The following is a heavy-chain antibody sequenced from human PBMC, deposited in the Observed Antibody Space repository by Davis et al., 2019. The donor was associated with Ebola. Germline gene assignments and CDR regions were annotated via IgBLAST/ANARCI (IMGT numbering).Heavy chain of an antibody. J-gene: IGHJ4*02. CDR2: IYYSGST. CDR3: ASTPTVLGDFFDY. CDR1: GGSISIYY. Sequence: SETLSLTCTVSGGSISIYYWIWIRQPPGKGLEWIGYIYYSGSTNYNPSLKSRVTISVDTSKNQFSLKLSSVTAADTAVYYCASTPTVLGDFFDYWGQGTLVTVSS. D-gene: IGHD3-16*01. V-gene: IGHV4-59*01.